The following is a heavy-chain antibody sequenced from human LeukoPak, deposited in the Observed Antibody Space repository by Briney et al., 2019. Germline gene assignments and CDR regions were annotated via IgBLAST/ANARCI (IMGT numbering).Heavy chain of an antibody. J-gene: IGHJ4*02. CDR3: ARVAYQPYYDYVWGSYENYFDY. CDR1: GFTFSSYA. D-gene: IGHD3-16*01. V-gene: IGHV3-23*01. Sequence: GGSLRLSCAASGFTFSSYAMSWVRQAPGKGLEWVSAISGSGGSTYYADSVKGRFTISRDNSKNTLYLQMNSLRAEDTAVYYCARVAYQPYYDYVWGSYENYFDYWGQGTLVTVSS. CDR2: ISGSGGST.